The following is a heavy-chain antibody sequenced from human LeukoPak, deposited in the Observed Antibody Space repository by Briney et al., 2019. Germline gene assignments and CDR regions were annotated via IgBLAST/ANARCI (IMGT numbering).Heavy chain of an antibody. CDR1: GFTFSSYA. D-gene: IGHD5-18*01. J-gene: IGHJ4*02. V-gene: IGHV3-23*01. CDR2: ISGSGGST. Sequence: GGSLRLSCAASGFTFSSYAMSWVRQAPGKGLEWVSAISGSGGSTYYADSVKGRFTISRDNSKNTLYLQMNSLRAEDTAVCYCAKVSRGYSYGSTDYWGQGTLVTVSS. CDR3: AKVSRGYSYGSTDY.